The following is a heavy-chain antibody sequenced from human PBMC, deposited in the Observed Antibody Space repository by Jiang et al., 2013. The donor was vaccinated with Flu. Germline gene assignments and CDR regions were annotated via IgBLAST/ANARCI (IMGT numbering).Heavy chain of an antibody. D-gene: IGHD5-18*01. Sequence: VQLVESGGGLVKPGGSLRLSCAASGFSFSDNYMSWIRQAPGKGLEWVSYISSSGSTISYADSVRGRFTISRDNAQNSLYLQMNSLRVEDTAVYYCARDSSLWSYDDFDYWGQGTLVTVSS. CDR3: ARDSSLWSYDDFDY. CDR1: GFSFSDNY. CDR2: ISSSGSTI. V-gene: IGHV3-11*04. J-gene: IGHJ4*02.